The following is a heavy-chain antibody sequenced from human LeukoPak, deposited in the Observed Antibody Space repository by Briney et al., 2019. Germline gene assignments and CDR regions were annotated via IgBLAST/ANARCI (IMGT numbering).Heavy chain of an antibody. CDR1: GFTFSSYS. CDR2: ISSSSSTI. Sequence: GGSLRLSCAASGFTFSSYSMNWVRQAPGKGLEWVSYISSSSSTIYYADSVKGRFTISRDNAKNSLYLQMNSLRDEDTAVYYCARDCSGGSCYSQPFDYWGQGTLVTVSS. D-gene: IGHD2-15*01. CDR3: ARDCSGGSCYSQPFDY. J-gene: IGHJ4*02. V-gene: IGHV3-48*02.